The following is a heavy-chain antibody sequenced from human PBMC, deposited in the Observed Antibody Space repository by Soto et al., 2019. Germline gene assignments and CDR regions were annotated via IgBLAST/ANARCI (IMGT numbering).Heavy chain of an antibody. D-gene: IGHD2-15*01. CDR3: AKHLSNGSPDY. J-gene: IGHJ4*02. CDR1: GFTFSSYA. CDR2: ISGSGGGA. Sequence: EVQLLESGGALVQPGGSLRLSCAASGFTFSSYAMSWVRQAPGKGLEWVSLISGSGGGAYYPDSVKGRFTISRENSKNTLYLPMNTLTAEDTAGSYCAKHLSNGSPDYWGQGALVSVSS. V-gene: IGHV3-23*01.